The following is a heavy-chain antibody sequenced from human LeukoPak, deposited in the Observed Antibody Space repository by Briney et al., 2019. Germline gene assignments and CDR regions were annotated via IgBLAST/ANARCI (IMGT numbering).Heavy chain of an antibody. Sequence: GGSLRLSCAASGFTFSGYAMSWVRQAPGKGLEWVSAISGSGGSTYYADSVKGRFTISRDNSKNTLYLQMNSLRAEDTAVYYCAKGGVGATYEHFDYWGQGTLVTVSS. CDR2: ISGSGGST. D-gene: IGHD1-26*01. V-gene: IGHV3-23*01. CDR3: AKGGVGATYEHFDY. CDR1: GFTFSGYA. J-gene: IGHJ4*02.